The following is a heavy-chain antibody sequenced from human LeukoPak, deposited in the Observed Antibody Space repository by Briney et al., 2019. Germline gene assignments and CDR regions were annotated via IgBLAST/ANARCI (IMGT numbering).Heavy chain of an antibody. J-gene: IGHJ6*04. D-gene: IGHD3-9*01. CDR1: GFTFSSYE. Sequence: GGSLRLSCAASGFTFSSYEMNWVRQAPGKGLEWVSYISSSGSTIYYADSVKGRFTISRDNAKNSLYLQTNSLRAEDTAVYYCASSGVLRYFDWLLSVGYGMDVWGKGTTVTVSS. CDR2: ISSSGSTI. V-gene: IGHV3-48*03. CDR3: ASSGVLRYFDWLLSVGYGMDV.